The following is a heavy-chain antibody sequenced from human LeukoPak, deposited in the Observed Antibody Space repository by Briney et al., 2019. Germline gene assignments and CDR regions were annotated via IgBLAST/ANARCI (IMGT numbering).Heavy chain of an antibody. J-gene: IGHJ3*02. V-gene: IGHV3-30-3*01. Sequence: GRSLRLSCAASGFTFSSYAMHWVRQAPGKGLEWVPVISYDGSNKYYADSVKGRFTISRDNSKNTLYLQMNSLRAEDTAVYYCARVLSHAFDIWGQGTMVTVSS. CDR1: GFTFSSYA. CDR3: ARVLSHAFDI. CDR2: ISYDGSNK.